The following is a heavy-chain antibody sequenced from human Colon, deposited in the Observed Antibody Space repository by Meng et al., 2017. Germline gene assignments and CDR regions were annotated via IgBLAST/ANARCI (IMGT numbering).Heavy chain of an antibody. V-gene: IGHV4-34*01. CDR2: INHSGRT. D-gene: IGHD6-6*01. Sequence: QVQLQQWGAGLLKPSETRSLTCAVYGESFSGSYWSWIRQPPGKGLEWIGEINHSGRTNYNPSLKSRLTISVDTSENQFSLNLRSVTAADTAVYFCGRPEGRWGQGTLVTVSS. J-gene: IGHJ4*02. CDR3: GRPEGR. CDR1: GESFSGSY.